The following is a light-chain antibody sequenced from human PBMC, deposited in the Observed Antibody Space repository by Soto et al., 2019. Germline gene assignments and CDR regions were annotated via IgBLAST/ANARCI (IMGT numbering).Light chain of an antibody. J-gene: IGKJ1*01. CDR1: QSVSSN. CDR3: QQYNNWTRT. CDR2: GAS. Sequence: ILVTQCTATRSVSPGERATLSCRASQSVSSNLAWYQQKPGQAPRLLIYGASSRTTGIPDRFSGSGAGTDFTLTISSLQSEDFEVDYCQQYNNWTRTFGQGTKVDIK. V-gene: IGKV3-15*01.